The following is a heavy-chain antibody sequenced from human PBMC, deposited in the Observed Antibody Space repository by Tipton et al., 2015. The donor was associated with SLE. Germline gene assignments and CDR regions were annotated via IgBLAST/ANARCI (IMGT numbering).Heavy chain of an antibody. V-gene: IGHV4-59*01. CDR1: GGSISSYY. Sequence: LRLSCTVSGGSISSYYWSWIRQPPGKGLAWIGYIYTSGSTNYNPSLKSRVTISVDTSKNQFSLKLSSVTAADTAVYYCARVAYDSWSGYSYYFDYWGQGTLVTVSS. J-gene: IGHJ4*02. CDR3: ARVAYDSWSGYSYYFDY. D-gene: IGHD3-3*01. CDR2: IYTSGST.